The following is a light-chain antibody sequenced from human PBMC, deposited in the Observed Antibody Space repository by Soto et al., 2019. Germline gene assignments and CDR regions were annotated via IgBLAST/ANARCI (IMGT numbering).Light chain of an antibody. V-gene: IGLV2-11*01. CDR3: CSYAGSYTYVG. CDR1: SSDVRDYNY. CDR2: DDT. Sequence: QSALTQPRSVSGSPGQSGTISCTGTSSDVRDYNYVSWYQQHPGKAPKLIIYDDTKRPSGVPDRFSGSKSGNTASLTISGLQAEDEADYYCCSYAGSYTYVGFGGGTKLTVL. J-gene: IGLJ2*01.